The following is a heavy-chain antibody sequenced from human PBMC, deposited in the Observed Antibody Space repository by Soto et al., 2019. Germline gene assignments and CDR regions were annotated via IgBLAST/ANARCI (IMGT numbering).Heavy chain of an antibody. J-gene: IGHJ3*02. CDR2: ISSSSSTI. V-gene: IGHV3-48*01. CDR1: GFTFSSYS. CDR3: ARDDISDAFDI. Sequence: GGSLRLSCAASGFTFSSYSMNWVRQAPGKGLEWVSYISSSSSTIYYADSVKGRFTISRDNAKNSLYLQMNSLRAEDTAVYYCARDDISDAFDIWGQGTMVTVSS. D-gene: IGHD3-9*01.